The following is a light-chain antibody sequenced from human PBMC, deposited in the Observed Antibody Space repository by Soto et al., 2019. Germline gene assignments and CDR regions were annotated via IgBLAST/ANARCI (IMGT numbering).Light chain of an antibody. CDR2: GAS. V-gene: IGKV3-15*01. J-gene: IGKJ4*01. CDR1: QSVGSN. Sequence: EIVMTQSPVTLSVSPGERATLSCRASQSVGSNLAWYQQRPGQAHRLLIYGASTRATGIPARFSGSGSGTEFTLTISSLQSEDFAVYYCQQYGSSRSTFGGGTKVEIK. CDR3: QQYGSSRST.